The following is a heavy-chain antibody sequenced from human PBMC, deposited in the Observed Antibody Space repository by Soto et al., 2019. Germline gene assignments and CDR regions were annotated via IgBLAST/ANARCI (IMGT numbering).Heavy chain of an antibody. CDR1: GFTFHYYA. D-gene: IGHD1-1*01. CDR3: AKGNLARRYDAETAYDY. CDR2: ISGNSAET. J-gene: IGHJ4*02. Sequence: EVQLLESGGGLVQPGGSLRLSCSASGFTFHYYAMTWVRQAPGKGLEWVSAISGNSAETYHADSVKVRLAIYRDNSKKTLYLQMDSLRAEDTAVYFCAKGNLARRYDAETAYDYWGQGTLVTVSS. V-gene: IGHV3-23*01.